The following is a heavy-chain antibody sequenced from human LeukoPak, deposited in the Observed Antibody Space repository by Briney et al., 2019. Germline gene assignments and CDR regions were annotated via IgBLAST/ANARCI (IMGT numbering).Heavy chain of an antibody. D-gene: IGHD1-14*01. CDR1: GGSISSYY. J-gene: IGHJ4*02. CDR3: ARLLLTGIFDY. Sequence: SETLSLTCTVSGGSISSYYWSWIRQPAGKGLVWIGRIYTSGSTNYDPSLKSRVTMSVDTSKNQFSLKLSSVTAADTAVYYCARLLLTGIFDYWGQGTLVTVSS. CDR2: IYTSGST. V-gene: IGHV4-4*07.